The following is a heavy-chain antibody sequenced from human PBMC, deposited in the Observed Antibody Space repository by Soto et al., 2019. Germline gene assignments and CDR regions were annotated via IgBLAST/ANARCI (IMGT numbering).Heavy chain of an antibody. J-gene: IGHJ4*02. CDR1: GFTFSSYG. D-gene: IGHD3-3*01. Sequence: GGSLRLSCAASGFTFSSYGMHWVRQAPGKGLEWVAVIWYDGSNKYYADSVKGRFTISRDNSKNTLYLQMNSLRAEDTAVYYCARDLSGYDFWSGYAHGGFDYWGQGTLVTVSS. CDR3: ARDLSGYDFWSGYAHGGFDY. V-gene: IGHV3-33*01. CDR2: IWYDGSNK.